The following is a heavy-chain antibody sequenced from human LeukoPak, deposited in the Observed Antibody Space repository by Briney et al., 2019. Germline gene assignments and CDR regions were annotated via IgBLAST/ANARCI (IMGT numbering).Heavy chain of an antibody. CDR2: ISTTSDYI. CDR3: ARGGTNVDIVATTDSDFDY. D-gene: IGHD5-12*01. J-gene: IGHJ4*02. CDR1: GFTFSSYS. Sequence: PGGSLRLSCAASGFTFSSYSMNWVRQAPGKGLEWVSSISTTSDYIYYADSLKGRLTISRDNAKNSLYLQMNSLRAEDTAVYYCARGGTNVDIVATTDSDFDYWGQGTLVTVSS. V-gene: IGHV3-21*01.